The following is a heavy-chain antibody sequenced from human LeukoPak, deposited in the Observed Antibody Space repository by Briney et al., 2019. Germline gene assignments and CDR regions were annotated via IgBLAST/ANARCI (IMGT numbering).Heavy chain of an antibody. V-gene: IGHV4-34*01. CDR2: SNHSGST. CDR1: GGSFSGYY. J-gene: IGHJ4*02. CDR3: ARTWVGCSGGSCYEDY. Sequence: SETLSLTCAGYGGSFSGYYWSWIRQPPGKGREWMGESNHSGSTNYNPYLQSRVNISVDTSKNQFSLKLSSVTAADTAVYYCARTWVGCSGGSCYEDYWGQGTLVTVSS. D-gene: IGHD2-15*01.